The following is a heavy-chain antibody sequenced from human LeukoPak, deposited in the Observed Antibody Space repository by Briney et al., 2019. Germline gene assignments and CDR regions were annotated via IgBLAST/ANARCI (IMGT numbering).Heavy chain of an antibody. CDR1: GYTFNSYG. V-gene: IGHV1-18*04. CDR2: ISAYNGNK. Sequence: ASVKVSCKASGYTFNSYGISWVRQAPGQGLEWMGWISAYNGNKNHAQNIQGRATMTTDTSTSTAYMELRSLRSDDTAVYYCARNTKTYYYGTRGELTDYWGQGTLVTVSS. J-gene: IGHJ4*02. D-gene: IGHD3-22*01. CDR3: ARNTKTYYYGTRGELTDY.